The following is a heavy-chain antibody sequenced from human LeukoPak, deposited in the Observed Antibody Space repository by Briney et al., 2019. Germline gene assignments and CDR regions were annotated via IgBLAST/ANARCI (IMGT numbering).Heavy chain of an antibody. J-gene: IGHJ4*02. Sequence: SETLSLTCAVSGYSISSGYYWGWIRQPPGKGLEWIGSMYHSGSTYYNPSLKSRATISIDTSKNQFSLKLSSVTAADTAVYYCARRVFPDYFDYWGQGTLVTVSS. CDR1: GYSISSGYY. D-gene: IGHD6-13*01. CDR2: MYHSGST. CDR3: ARRVFPDYFDY. V-gene: IGHV4-38-2*01.